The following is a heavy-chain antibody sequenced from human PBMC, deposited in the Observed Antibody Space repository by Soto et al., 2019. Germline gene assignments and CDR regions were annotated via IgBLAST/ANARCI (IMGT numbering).Heavy chain of an antibody. CDR1: GYTFTSYD. CDR3: ARVGSGWSHYYYYYGMDV. J-gene: IGHJ6*02. CDR2: MNPNSGNT. D-gene: IGHD6-19*01. V-gene: IGHV1-8*01. Sequence: GASVKVSCKASGYTFTSYDINWVRQATGQGLEWMGWMNPNSGNTGYAQKFQGRVTMTRNTSISTAYMELSSLRSEDTAVYYCARVGSGWSHYYYYYGMDVWGQGTTVTVSS.